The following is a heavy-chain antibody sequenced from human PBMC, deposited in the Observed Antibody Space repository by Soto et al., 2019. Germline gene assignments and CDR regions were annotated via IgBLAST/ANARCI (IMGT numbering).Heavy chain of an antibody. V-gene: IGHV2-5*02. CDR2: IYWDDEK. Sequence: QITLKESGPTLVNPTQTLTLTCSFSGFSLSTTGVGVAWIRQPPGKALEWLALIYWDDEKRYSPSLKNRLTIIKDASNRQGDLTISPTEPVDIVIYYFVPTYSILLRNCGHTGFDPRGKATLLSVPP. J-gene: IGHJ5*02. CDR3: VPTYSILLRNCGHTGFDP. CDR1: GFSLSTTGVG. D-gene: IGHD1-7*01.